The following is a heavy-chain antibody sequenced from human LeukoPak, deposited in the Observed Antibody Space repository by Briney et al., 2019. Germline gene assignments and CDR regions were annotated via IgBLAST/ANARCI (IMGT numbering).Heavy chain of an antibody. V-gene: IGHV1-2*02. D-gene: IGHD2-2*01. CDR1: GYTFTGYY. J-gene: IGHJ6*03. CDR2: INPNSGGT. CDR3: ARDLPYCSSTSCYRSPYYYMDV. Sequence: ASVKVSCKASGYTFTGYYMHWVRQAPGQGLEWMGWINPNSGGTNYAQKFQGRVTMTRNTSISTAYMELSSLRSEDTAVYYCARDLPYCSSTSCYRSPYYYMDVWGKGTTVAVSS.